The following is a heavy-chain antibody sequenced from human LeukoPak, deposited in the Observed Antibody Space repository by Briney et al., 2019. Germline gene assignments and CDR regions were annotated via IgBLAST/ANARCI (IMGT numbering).Heavy chain of an antibody. CDR1: GYTFTSYY. J-gene: IGHJ6*03. CDR3: ARGARRYCSGGSCYVGYMDV. Sequence: GASVKVSCKASGYTFTSYYMHWVRQAPGQGLEWMGIINPSGGSTNYAQKFQGRVTMTRDTSISTAYMELSSLRSEDTAVYYCARGARRYCSGGSCYVGYMDVWGKGTTVTISS. CDR2: INPSGGST. V-gene: IGHV1-46*01. D-gene: IGHD2-15*01.